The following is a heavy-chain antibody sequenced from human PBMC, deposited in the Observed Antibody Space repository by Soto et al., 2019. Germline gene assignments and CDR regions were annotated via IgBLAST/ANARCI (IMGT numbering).Heavy chain of an antibody. CDR3: ARSSGYCSGGSCFYYYGMDV. CDR1: GGSISSYY. CDR2: IYYSGST. V-gene: IGHV4-59*01. D-gene: IGHD2-15*01. J-gene: IGHJ6*02. Sequence: PSETLSLTCTVSGGSISSYYWSWIRQPPGKGLEWIGHIYYSGSTNYNPSLKSRVTISVDTSKNQFSLKLSSVTAADTAVYYCARSSGYCSGGSCFYYYGMDVWGQGATVTVSS.